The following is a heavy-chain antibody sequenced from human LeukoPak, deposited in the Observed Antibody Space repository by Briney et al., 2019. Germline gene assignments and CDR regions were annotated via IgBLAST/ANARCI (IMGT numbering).Heavy chain of an antibody. D-gene: IGHD3-3*01. CDR1: GFTFSNAW. Sequence: GGSLRLSXAASGFTFSNAWMSWVRQAPGKGLEWVGRIKSKTDGGTTDYAAPVKGRFTISRDDSKNTLYLQMNSLKTEDTAVYYCTTDLIRFLEWLFNYWGQGTLVTVSS. V-gene: IGHV3-15*01. CDR3: TTDLIRFLEWLFNY. J-gene: IGHJ4*02. CDR2: IKSKTDGGTT.